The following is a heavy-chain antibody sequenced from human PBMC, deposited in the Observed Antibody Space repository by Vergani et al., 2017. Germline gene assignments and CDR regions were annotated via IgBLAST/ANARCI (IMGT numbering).Heavy chain of an antibody. Sequence: EVQLVESGGGLVQPGGSLRLSCSASGFTFSSYAMHWVRQAPGKGLEYVSAISSNGGSTYYADSVKGRFTISRDNSKNTLYLQMSSLRAEETAVYYCVKEGYYYDSSGYYPPFDYWGQGTLVTVSS. CDR2: ISSNGGST. V-gene: IGHV3-64D*06. CDR1: GFTFSSYA. J-gene: IGHJ4*02. CDR3: VKEGYYYDSSGYYPPFDY. D-gene: IGHD3-22*01.